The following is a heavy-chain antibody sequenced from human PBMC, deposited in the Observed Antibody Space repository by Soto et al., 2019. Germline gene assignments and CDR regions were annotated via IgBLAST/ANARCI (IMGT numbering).Heavy chain of an antibody. J-gene: IGHJ5*02. CDR2: VYYSGTT. CDR1: GGSIDSGDYY. V-gene: IGHV4-61*08. D-gene: IGHD1-1*01. CDR3: ARHVIAPPNDFDP. Sequence: PSETLSLTCTVSGGSIDSGDYYWSWIRQPPGKGLEWIGYVYYSGTTNYNPFLKSRVTLSLDKSKNQFSLKMNSVTAADTAVYYCARHVIAPPNDFDPWGQGTLVTVSS.